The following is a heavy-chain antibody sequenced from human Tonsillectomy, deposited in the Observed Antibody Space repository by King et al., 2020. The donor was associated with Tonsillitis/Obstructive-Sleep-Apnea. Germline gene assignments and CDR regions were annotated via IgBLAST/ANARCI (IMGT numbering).Heavy chain of an antibody. J-gene: IGHJ5*02. CDR3: ASGETWLST. CDR2: IYAAGST. V-gene: IGHV3-53*01. CDR1: GLTVMANY. Sequence: QLVESGGGLIQPGGSLRLSCAASGLTVMANYMTWVRQAPGKGLEWVSVIYAAGSTNYADSVTGRSTISRDSSKNTVDLQMKSLRDEDTAVYYCASGETWLSTWGQGTLVTVSS. D-gene: IGHD5-24*01.